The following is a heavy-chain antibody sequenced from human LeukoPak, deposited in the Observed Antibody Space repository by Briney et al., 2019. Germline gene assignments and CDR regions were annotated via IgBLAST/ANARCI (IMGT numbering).Heavy chain of an antibody. D-gene: IGHD3-16*01. CDR1: GFSFGDCA. V-gene: IGHV3-49*04. CDR3: TRDRGGGFRFDY. CDR2: IRSKAYGGTT. Sequence: GGSLRLSCTASGFSFGDCAMSWVRQAPGKGLEWVAFIRSKAYGGTTEYAASVEGRFTISRDDSKSIAYLQMSSLKTEDTAVYYCTRDRGGGFRFDYWGQGTLVTVSS. J-gene: IGHJ4*02.